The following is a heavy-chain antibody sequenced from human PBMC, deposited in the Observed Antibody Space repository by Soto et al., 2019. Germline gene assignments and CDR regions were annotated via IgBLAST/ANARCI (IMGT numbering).Heavy chain of an antibody. CDR2: INSGGGGT. Sequence: RGGSLGLGCGAAGETCSTHGMRWDRKKQGKGLEWVSSINSGGGGTFYSDSVKGRFTISRDNSKNTLYLQINSLRAEDTAVYYCAKRGTYYFDYWGQGALVTVSS. J-gene: IGHJ4*02. V-gene: IGHV3-23*01. CDR3: AKRGTYYFDY. CDR1: GETCSTHG. D-gene: IGHD2-15*01.